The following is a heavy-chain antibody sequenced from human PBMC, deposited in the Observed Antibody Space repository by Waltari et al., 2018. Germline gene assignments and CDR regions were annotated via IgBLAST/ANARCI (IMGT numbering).Heavy chain of an antibody. Sequence: QVQLQQWGAGLLKPSETLSLTCAVYGGSFSGYYWSWIRQPPGKGLEWIGEINHSGSTNYNPSLKSRVTISVDTSKNQFSLKLSSVTAADTAVYYCASGRTRSSGYYFYWYFDLWGRGTLVTVSS. CDR3: ASGRTRSSGYYFYWYFDL. CDR2: INHSGST. J-gene: IGHJ2*01. V-gene: IGHV4-34*01. D-gene: IGHD3-22*01. CDR1: GGSFSGYY.